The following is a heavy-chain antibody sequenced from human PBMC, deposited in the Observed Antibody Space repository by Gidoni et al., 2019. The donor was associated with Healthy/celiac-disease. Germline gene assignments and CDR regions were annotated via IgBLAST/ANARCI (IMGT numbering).Heavy chain of an antibody. J-gene: IGHJ6*02. CDR2: ISGSGGST. Sequence: EVQLLESGGGLVQPGGSLRLSCAASGFTFSSYAMSWVRQAPGKGLEWVSAISGSGGSTYYADSVKGRFTISRDNSKNTLYLQMNSLRAEDTAVYYCAKEWESSGYYRNGMDVWGQGTTVTVSS. CDR3: AKEWESSGYYRNGMDV. CDR1: GFTFSSYA. D-gene: IGHD3-22*01. V-gene: IGHV3-23*01.